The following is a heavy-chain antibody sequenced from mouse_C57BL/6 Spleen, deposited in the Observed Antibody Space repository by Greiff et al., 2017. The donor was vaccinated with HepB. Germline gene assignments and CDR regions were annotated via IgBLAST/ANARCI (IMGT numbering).Heavy chain of an antibody. CDR2: ISYDGSN. CDR1: GYSITSGYY. J-gene: IGHJ4*01. V-gene: IGHV3-6*01. Sequence: EVQLQESGPGLVKPSQSLSLTCSVTGYSITSGYYWNWIRQFPGNKLEWMGYISYDGSNNYNPSLKNRISITRDTSKNQFFLKLNSVTTEDTATYYCARDYYSKGDYAMDYWGQGTSVTVSS. D-gene: IGHD2-5*01. CDR3: ARDYYSKGDYAMDY.